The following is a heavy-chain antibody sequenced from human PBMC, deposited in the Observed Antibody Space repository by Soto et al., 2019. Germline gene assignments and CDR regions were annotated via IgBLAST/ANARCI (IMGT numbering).Heavy chain of an antibody. CDR3: AKEGSGWPDYYYYYGMDV. CDR1: GFTFSSYS. V-gene: IGHV3-21*01. D-gene: IGHD6-19*01. CDR2: ISSSSSYI. J-gene: IGHJ6*02. Sequence: PGGSLRLSCAASGFTFSSYSMNWVRQAPGKGLEWVSSISSSSSYIYYADSVKGRFTISRDNAKNSLYLQMNSLRAEDTAVYYCAKEGSGWPDYYYYYGMDVWGQGTTVTVS.